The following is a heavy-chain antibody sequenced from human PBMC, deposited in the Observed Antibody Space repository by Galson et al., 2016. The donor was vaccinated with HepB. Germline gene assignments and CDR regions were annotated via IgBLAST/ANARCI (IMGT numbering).Heavy chain of an antibody. CDR3: ARQSFWAGYYDF. CDR1: GYSFTNNW. Sequence: QSGAEVKRPGESLKISCKASGYSFTNNWIGWVRQMPGKGLEWLGIIYPADSDTRYSPSFQGQVTMSADKSISTAFLQWSSLKATDTAIYYCARQSFWAGYYDFWGQGTLLTVSP. J-gene: IGHJ4*02. V-gene: IGHV5-51*01. CDR2: IYPADSDT. D-gene: IGHD3/OR15-3a*01.